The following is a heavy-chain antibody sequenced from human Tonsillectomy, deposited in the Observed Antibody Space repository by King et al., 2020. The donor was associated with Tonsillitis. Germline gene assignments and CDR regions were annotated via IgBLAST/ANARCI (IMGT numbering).Heavy chain of an antibody. D-gene: IGHD4-17*01. V-gene: IGHV3-74*01. CDR3: VRSDNGDYAGY. J-gene: IGHJ4*02. CDR1: GFTFTNYW. CDR2: ISGDGSFT. Sequence: VQLVESGGVLVQTGGSLRLSCKASGFTFTNYWMHWVRQAPGKGLVWVSRISGDGSFTDYADSVEGRFTISRDNAKNTLSLQMNSLRAEDTAVYFCVRSDNGDYAGYWGQGSPVTDSS.